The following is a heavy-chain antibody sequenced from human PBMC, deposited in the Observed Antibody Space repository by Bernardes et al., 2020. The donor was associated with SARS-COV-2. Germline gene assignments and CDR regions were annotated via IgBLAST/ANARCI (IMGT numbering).Heavy chain of an antibody. J-gene: IGHJ4*02. CDR1: GFTFSSYA. D-gene: IGHD5-12*01. CDR2: ISYDGSNK. V-gene: IGHV3-30*04. Sequence: GGSLRLSCAASGFTFSSYAMHWVRQAPGKGLEWVAVISYDGSNKYYADSVKGRFTISRDNSKNTLYLQMNSLRAEDTAVYYCARDHYSGYDFRGYYFDYWGQGTLVTVSS. CDR3: ARDHYSGYDFRGYYFDY.